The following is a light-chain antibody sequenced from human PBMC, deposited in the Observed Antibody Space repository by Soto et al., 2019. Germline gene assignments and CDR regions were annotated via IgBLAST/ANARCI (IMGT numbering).Light chain of an antibody. CDR1: SSDVGAYDY. CDR3: SSFGGRNNFVV. Sequence: QSVLTQPPSASGSPGQSVTISCIGTSSDVGAYDYVSWYQQHPGKAPKLIIYAVYKRPSGVPDRFSGSKSGNTASLIVSGLQAEDEAEYYCSSFGGRNNFVVFGGGTKVTVL. CDR2: AVY. J-gene: IGLJ3*02. V-gene: IGLV2-8*01.